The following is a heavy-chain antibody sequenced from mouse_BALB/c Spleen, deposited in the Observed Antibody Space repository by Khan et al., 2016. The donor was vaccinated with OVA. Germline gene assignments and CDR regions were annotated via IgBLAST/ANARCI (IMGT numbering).Heavy chain of an antibody. V-gene: IGHV1S41*01. J-gene: IGHJ4*01. CDR2: IAPGSGSA. D-gene: IGHD1-1*01. Sequence: DLVKPGASVKLSCKASGYTFTSYWINWIKQRPGQGLEWIGRIAPGSGSAYYTEMFKGKATLTVDTSSSTAYIQLSSLSSDDSAVYFCARENYYGSTSYAMDYWGQGASVTVSA. CDR3: ARENYYGSTSYAMDY. CDR1: GYTFTSYW.